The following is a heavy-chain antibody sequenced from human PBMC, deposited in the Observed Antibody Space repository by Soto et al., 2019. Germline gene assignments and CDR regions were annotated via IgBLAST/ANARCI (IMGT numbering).Heavy chain of an antibody. CDR1: GYTFTSYD. CDR3: TRGQGNH. Sequence: GASVQVSCKASGYTFTSYDIYWVRQATGQGLEWMGWMNPFSGNAVYTQKFQDRVTMTRDTSINTAYLEMSGLRSEAPAVYYCTRGQGNHWGQGSLVTVSS. CDR2: MNPFSGNA. J-gene: IGHJ4*02. V-gene: IGHV1-8*01.